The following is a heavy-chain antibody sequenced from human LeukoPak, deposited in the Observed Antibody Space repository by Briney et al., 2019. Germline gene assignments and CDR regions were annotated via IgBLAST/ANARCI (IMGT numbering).Heavy chain of an antibody. V-gene: IGHV4-39*07. CDR1: GGSIISTTYY. CDR3: ARASGSSWYERRLHAYYYYMDV. Sequence: SETLSLTCTVSGGSIISTTYYWGWIRQPPGEGLEWIGSIDYSGSTYYNPSLKSRVTISVDTSKNQFSLNLSSVTAADTAVYSCARASGSSWYERRLHAYYYYMDVWGKGTTVTASS. CDR2: IDYSGST. D-gene: IGHD6-13*01. J-gene: IGHJ6*03.